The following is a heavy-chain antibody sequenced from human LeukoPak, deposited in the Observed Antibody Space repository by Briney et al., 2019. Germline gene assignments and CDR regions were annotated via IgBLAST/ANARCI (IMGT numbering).Heavy chain of an antibody. J-gene: IGHJ4*02. D-gene: IGHD3-9*01. CDR1: GFTFSSYE. CDR3: ARDRLYYDILTGGHYFDY. Sequence: GGSLRLSCAASGFTFSSYEMNWVRQAPGKGLEWVSYISSSSSTIYYADSVKGRFTISRDNAKNSLYLQMNSLRAEDTAVYYCARDRLYYDILTGGHYFDYWGQGTLVTVSS. V-gene: IGHV3-48*01. CDR2: ISSSSSTI.